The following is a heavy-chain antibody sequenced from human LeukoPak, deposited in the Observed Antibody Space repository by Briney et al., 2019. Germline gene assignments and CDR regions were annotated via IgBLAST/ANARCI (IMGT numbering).Heavy chain of an antibody. J-gene: IGHJ4*02. CDR1: GGTFSSYA. Sequence: WASVKVSCKASGGTFSSYAISWVRQAPGQGLEWMGGIIPIFGTANYVQKFQGRVTITADESTSTAYMELSSLRAEDTAVYYCAAEEGTTYYFDYWGQGTLVTVSS. CDR3: AAEEGTTYYFDY. V-gene: IGHV1-69*13. CDR2: IIPIFGTA. D-gene: IGHD1-1*01.